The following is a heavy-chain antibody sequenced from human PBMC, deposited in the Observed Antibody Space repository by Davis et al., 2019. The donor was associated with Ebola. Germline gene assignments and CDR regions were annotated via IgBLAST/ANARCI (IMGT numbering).Heavy chain of an antibody. V-gene: IGHV3-21*01. CDR3: AREWELLDY. CDR1: GFTFRTYS. D-gene: IGHD1-26*01. CDR2: ISSDSDYI. J-gene: IGHJ4*02. Sequence: GESLKISCVASGFTFRTYSMSWVRQAPGKGLEWVSSISSDSDYIYYADSAKGRFTISRDNAKNSLYLQMNSLRAEDTAVYYCAREWELLDYWGQGTLVIVSS.